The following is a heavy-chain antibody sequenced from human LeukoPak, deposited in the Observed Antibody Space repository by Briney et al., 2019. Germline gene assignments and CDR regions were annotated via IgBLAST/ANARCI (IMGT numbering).Heavy chain of an antibody. D-gene: IGHD2-2*01. Sequence: GGSLRLSCAASGFTFSNYWIHWVRQAPGKGLVWISRINSDASDTNYADFVKGRFTISRDNAKNTVYLQINSLRDEDTAVYYCARICSSTDCLIPDWGQGTLVTVSS. V-gene: IGHV3-74*01. CDR3: ARICSSTDCLIPD. J-gene: IGHJ4*02. CDR1: GFTFSNYW. CDR2: INSDASDT.